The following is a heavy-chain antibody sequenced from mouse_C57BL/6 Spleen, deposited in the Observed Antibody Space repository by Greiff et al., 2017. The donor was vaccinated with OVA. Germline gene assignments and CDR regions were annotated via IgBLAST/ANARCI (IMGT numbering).Heavy chain of an antibody. J-gene: IGHJ3*01. CDR1: GFTFTDYY. Sequence: EVQGVESGGGLVQPGGSLSLSCAASGFTFTDYYMSWVRQPPGKALEWLGFIRNKANGYTTEYSASVKGRFTISRDNSQSILYLQMNALRAEDSSTYYCASYVGGFAYWGQGTLVTVSA. CDR3: ASYVGGFAY. V-gene: IGHV7-3*01. CDR2: IRNKANGYTT.